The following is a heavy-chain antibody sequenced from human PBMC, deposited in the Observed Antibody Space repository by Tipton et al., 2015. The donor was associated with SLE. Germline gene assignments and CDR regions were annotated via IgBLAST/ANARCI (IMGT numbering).Heavy chain of an antibody. CDR1: GDSISSSSHL. Sequence: TLSLTCSVSGDSISSSSHLWGWIRQPPGKGLEWIGYIHYTGSTYYNPSLKSRVTISVDTSKNQFSLKLSSVIAADTAVYYCAPLREVYDINPWGQGTLVTVSS. D-gene: IGHD2-8*01. J-gene: IGHJ5*02. V-gene: IGHV4-39*01. CDR2: IHYTGST. CDR3: APLREVYDINP.